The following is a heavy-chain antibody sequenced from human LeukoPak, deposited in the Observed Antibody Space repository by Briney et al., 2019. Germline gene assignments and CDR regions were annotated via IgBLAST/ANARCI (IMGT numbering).Heavy chain of an antibody. CDR3: AKDRGFSGSLDY. Sequence: GGSLRLSCAASGFTFSSYGMHWVRQAPGKGLEWVAVIWYDGSNKYYADSVKGRFTISRDNSKNTLYLQMNSLRAEDMAVYYCAKDRGFSGSLDYWGQGTLVTVSS. CDR1: GFTFSSYG. D-gene: IGHD1-26*01. V-gene: IGHV3-33*06. CDR2: IWYDGSNK. J-gene: IGHJ4*02.